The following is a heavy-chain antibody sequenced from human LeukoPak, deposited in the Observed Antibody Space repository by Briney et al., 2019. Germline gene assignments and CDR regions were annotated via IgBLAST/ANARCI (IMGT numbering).Heavy chain of an antibody. CDR3: ARDDGSSSWNFDY. J-gene: IGHJ4*02. CDR1: GGSFSGYY. D-gene: IGHD6-13*01. CDR2: INHSGST. V-gene: IGHV4-34*01. Sequence: SETLSLTCAVYGGSFSGYYWSWIRQPPGKGLEWIGEINHSGSTNYNPSLKSRVTISVDTSKNQFSLKLSSVTAADTAVYYCARDDGSSSWNFDYWGQGTLVTVSS.